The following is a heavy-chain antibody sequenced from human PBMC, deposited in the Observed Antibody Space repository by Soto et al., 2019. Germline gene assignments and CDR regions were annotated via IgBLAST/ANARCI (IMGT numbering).Heavy chain of an antibody. J-gene: IGHJ6*02. CDR2: IIPILGNT. Sequence: SVKVSCKASGGTFSSYTISWVRQAPGQGLEWMGRIIPILGNTNYAQKLQGRVTMTADTSTSTAYMELRSLRSDDTAVYYCARVRNNQSKFLSCPDVWGQGTTVTVSS. D-gene: IGHD1-20*01. CDR3: ARVRNNQSKFLSCPDV. CDR1: GGTFSSYT. V-gene: IGHV1-69*08.